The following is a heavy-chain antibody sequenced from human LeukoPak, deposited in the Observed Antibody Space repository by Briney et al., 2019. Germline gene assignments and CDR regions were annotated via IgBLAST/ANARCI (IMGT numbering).Heavy chain of an antibody. V-gene: IGHV3-7*01. CDR3: AREMISAAWEPHFDY. CDR2: IKQDGSEK. CDR1: GFTFSSYW. J-gene: IGHJ4*02. Sequence: GGALRLSCAASGFTFSSYWMSWVRQAPGKGLEWVANIKQDGSEKYYVDSVKGRFTISRDNAKNSLYLQMNSLRAEDTAVYYCAREMISAAWEPHFDYWGQGTLVTVSS. D-gene: IGHD6-13*01.